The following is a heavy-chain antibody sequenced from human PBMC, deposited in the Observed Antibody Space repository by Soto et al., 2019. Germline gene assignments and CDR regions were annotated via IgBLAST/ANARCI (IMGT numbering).Heavy chain of an antibody. CDR2: IKEDGSER. V-gene: IGHV3-7*01. J-gene: IGHJ5*02. D-gene: IGHD2-21*01. CDR3: ASARHIGP. Sequence: HPGGSLRLSCAASGFTFSNYWMSWVRQAPGKGLEWVANIKEDGSERNYVDSVKGRFTISRDNAENSLYLQMNSLRAEDTAVYYCASARHIGPWGQGTL. CDR1: GFTFSNYW.